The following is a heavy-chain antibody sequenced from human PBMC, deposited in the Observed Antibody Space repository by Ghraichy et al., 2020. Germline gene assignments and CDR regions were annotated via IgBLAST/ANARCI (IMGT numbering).Heavy chain of an antibody. V-gene: IGHV4-31*03. CDR2: IYGSGNT. CDR1: GDSINSVNYF. J-gene: IGHJ4*02. D-gene: IGHD1-1*01. CDR3: ASHLRPKGQPNYFDY. Sequence: SQTLSLTCTVSGDSINSVNYFWSWIRQDPGKGLEWIGHIYGSGNTNYNPSLKSRVSISVDTSKNQFSLNLNSVTAADTAVYYCASHLRPKGQPNYFDYWGQGTLVTVSS.